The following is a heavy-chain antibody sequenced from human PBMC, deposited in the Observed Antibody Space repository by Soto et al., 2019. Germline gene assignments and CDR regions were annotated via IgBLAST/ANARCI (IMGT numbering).Heavy chain of an antibody. D-gene: IGHD3-9*01. Sequence: GGSLRLSCAASGFTFSSYWMHWVRQAPGKGLVWVSRINSDGSSTSYADSVKGRFTISRDNAKNTLYLQMNSLRAEDTAVYYCARDRSVRYFDWLLSDPLDPWGPGTMVTVYS. CDR3: ARDRSVRYFDWLLSDPLDP. CDR2: INSDGSST. V-gene: IGHV3-74*01. J-gene: IGHJ5*02. CDR1: GFTFSSYW.